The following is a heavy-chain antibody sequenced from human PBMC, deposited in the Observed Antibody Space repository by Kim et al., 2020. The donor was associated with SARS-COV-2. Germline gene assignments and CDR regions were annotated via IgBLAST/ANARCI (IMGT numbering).Heavy chain of an antibody. D-gene: IGHD3-10*01. CDR2: ISSSGSTI. CDR3: ARGLPYYYGSGRHTSLDY. CDR1: GFTFSSYE. Sequence: GGSLRLSCAASGFTFSSYEMNWVRQAPGKGLEWVSYISSSGSTIYYADSVKGRFTISRDNAKNSLYLQMNSLRAEDTAVYYCARGLPYYYGSGRHTSLDYWGQGTLVTVSS. J-gene: IGHJ4*02. V-gene: IGHV3-48*03.